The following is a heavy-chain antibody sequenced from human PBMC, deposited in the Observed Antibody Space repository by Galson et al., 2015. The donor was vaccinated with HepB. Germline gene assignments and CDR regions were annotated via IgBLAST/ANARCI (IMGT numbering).Heavy chain of an antibody. D-gene: IGHD6-19*01. CDR1: GFTFSDHY. CDR3: ARTLIPVAGPEFHFDY. CDR2: SRNKANSYTT. Sequence: SLRLSCAVSGFTFSDHYMDWVRQAPGKGLEWVARSRNKANSYTTEYAASVKGRFIISRDDSKNALYLQMNSLKTEGTAMYHCARTLIPVAGPEFHFDYWGQGALVTVSS. J-gene: IGHJ4*02. V-gene: IGHV3-72*01.